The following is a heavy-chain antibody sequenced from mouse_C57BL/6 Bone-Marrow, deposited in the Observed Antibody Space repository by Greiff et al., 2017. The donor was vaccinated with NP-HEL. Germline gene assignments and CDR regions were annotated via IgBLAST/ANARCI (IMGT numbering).Heavy chain of an antibody. D-gene: IGHD2-2*01. CDR1: GYTFTSYW. J-gene: IGHJ4*01. Sequence: QVQLQQSGAELVKPGASVKLSCKASGYTFTSYWMQWVKQRPGQGLEWIGEIDPSDRYTNYNQKFKGKATLTVDTSSSTAYMQLSSLTSEDSAVYYCARGLRRVVDYWGQGTSVTVSS. V-gene: IGHV1-50*01. CDR2: IDPSDRYT. CDR3: ARGLRRVVDY.